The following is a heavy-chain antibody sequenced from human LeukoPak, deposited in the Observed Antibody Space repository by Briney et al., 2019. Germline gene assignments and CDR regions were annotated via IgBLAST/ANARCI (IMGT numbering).Heavy chain of an antibody. J-gene: IGHJ4*02. D-gene: IGHD4-17*01. V-gene: IGHV1-18*01. Sequence: GASVKVSCKASGYTFTSYGISWVRQAPGQGLEWMGWISAYNGNTNYAQKLQGSVTMTTDTSTSTAYMELRSLRSDDTAVYYCARGGQYGDYLCLFDYWGQGTLVTVSS. CDR2: ISAYNGNT. CDR3: ARGGQYGDYLCLFDY. CDR1: GYTFTSYG.